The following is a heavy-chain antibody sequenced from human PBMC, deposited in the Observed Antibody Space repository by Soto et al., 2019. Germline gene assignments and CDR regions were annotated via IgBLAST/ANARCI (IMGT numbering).Heavy chain of an antibody. CDR1: GGSLNGSHW. V-gene: IGHV4-4*02. D-gene: IGHD1-7*01. J-gene: IGHJ5*02. CDR3: ARDLTPGTIHSA. CDR2: IYRSGST. Sequence: SETLSLTCDVSGGSLNGSHWLSWFLQPPGKGLEWIGEIYRSGSTTYNPSFKSRVTISIDKSKNYFSLKLTSVTAADTAVYYCARDLTPGTIHSAWGQGTLVTVSS.